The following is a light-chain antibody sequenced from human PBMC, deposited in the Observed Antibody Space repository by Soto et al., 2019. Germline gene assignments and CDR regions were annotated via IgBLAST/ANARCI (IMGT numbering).Light chain of an antibody. J-gene: IGKJ5*01. Sequence: DIQITQSPSSLSASVGDRVSMTGRSSQSISTYLNWYQQKPGKAPKLLIYAASRLQSGVPSRFSGSGSGTDFTLTISSLQPEDFATYFCQQSYSTPPITFGQVTRLEIK. CDR1: QSISTY. CDR3: QQSYSTPPIT. CDR2: AAS. V-gene: IGKV1-39*01.